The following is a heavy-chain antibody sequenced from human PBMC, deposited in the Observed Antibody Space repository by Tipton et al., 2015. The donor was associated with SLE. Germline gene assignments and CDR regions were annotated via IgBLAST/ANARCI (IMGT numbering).Heavy chain of an antibody. Sequence: TLSLTCNVSVYSISSSHWWAWIRQPPGKGLEWIGTVYSGGNTYHIPSLKTRVTISGDTSRNQFSLKLTSVTAADTAVYYCAIPTVGATGGFDSWGHGTLVIVSS. CDR3: AIPTVGATGGFDS. J-gene: IGHJ4*01. CDR1: VYSISSSHW. D-gene: IGHD1-26*01. V-gene: IGHV4-28*01. CDR2: VYSGGNT.